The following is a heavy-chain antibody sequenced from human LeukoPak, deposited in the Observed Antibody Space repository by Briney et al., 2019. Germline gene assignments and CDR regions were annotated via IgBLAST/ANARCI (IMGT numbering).Heavy chain of an antibody. D-gene: IGHD1-26*01. V-gene: IGHV1-18*01. J-gene: IGHJ4*02. CDR1: GYTFTSYG. Sequence: ASVKVSCKASGYTFTSYGISWVRQAPGHGLEWMGWISAYNGNTNYAQKLQGRVTMTTDTSTSTAYMELRSLRSDDTAVYYCARVRNPRELPYSIIDYWGQGTLVTVSS. CDR3: ARVRNPRELPYSIIDY. CDR2: ISAYNGNT.